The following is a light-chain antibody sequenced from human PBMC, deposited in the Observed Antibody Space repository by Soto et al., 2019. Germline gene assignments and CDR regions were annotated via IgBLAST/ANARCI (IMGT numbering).Light chain of an antibody. CDR1: QSVSSN. CDR3: QQYNNWPPWT. Sequence: EILMTQSPATLSVSPGERATLSGRSSQSVSSNLAWYQQKPGQAPRLIIYGAYNRATGIPDRFSGSGSGTEFTLTISSLKSEDLAVYYCQQYNNWPPWTFGHRNEGAIK. V-gene: IGKV3-15*01. CDR2: GAY. J-gene: IGKJ1*01.